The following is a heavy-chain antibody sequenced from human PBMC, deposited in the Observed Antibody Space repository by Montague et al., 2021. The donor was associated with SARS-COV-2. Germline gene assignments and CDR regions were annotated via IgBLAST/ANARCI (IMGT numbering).Heavy chain of an antibody. CDR3: ARDDIVLQGVTKGMDV. D-gene: IGHD3-10*01. CDR2: MYYSGST. J-gene: IGHJ6*02. CDR1: GGSISSSNYY. V-gene: IGHV4-39*07. Sequence: SETLSLTCTVSGGSISSSNYYWGWIRQPPGKGLEWIGNMYYSGSTYYNPSLKSRVTISIDTSKNQFSLKLSSVTAADTAVYYCARDDIVLQGVTKGMDVWGQVTTVTVSS.